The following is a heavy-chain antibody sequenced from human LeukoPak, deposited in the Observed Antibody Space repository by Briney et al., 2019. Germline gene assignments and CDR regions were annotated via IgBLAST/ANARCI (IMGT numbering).Heavy chain of an antibody. V-gene: IGHV3-23*01. CDR1: GFTFSISA. J-gene: IGHJ4*02. CDR3: ARGHTAVTRHFDF. Sequence: GGSLRLSCAASGFTFSISAMSWVRQAPGKGLEWVSGISDSGGSTFYADSVKGRFTISRDDAKNLLYLDMNSLRAEDTAVYYCARGHTAVTRHFDFWGQGTLVTVSS. CDR2: ISDSGGST. D-gene: IGHD4-17*01.